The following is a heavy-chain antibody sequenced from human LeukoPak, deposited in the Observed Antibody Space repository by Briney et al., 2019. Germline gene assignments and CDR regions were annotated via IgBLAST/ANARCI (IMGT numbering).Heavy chain of an antibody. CDR2: IIPIFGTA. J-gene: IGHJ4*02. Sequence: ASVKVSCKASGGTFSSYAISWVRQAPGQGLGWMGGIIPIFGTANYAQKFQGRVTITADESTSTAYMELSSLRSEDTAVYYCAREELGIGGFIDYWGQGTLVTVSS. V-gene: IGHV1-69*13. CDR1: GGTFSSYA. D-gene: IGHD7-27*01. CDR3: AREELGIGGFIDY.